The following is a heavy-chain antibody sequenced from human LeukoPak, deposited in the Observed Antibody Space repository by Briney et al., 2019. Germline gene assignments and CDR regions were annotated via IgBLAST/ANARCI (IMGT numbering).Heavy chain of an antibody. CDR3: AKDRGALVPITIDY. D-gene: IGHD1-14*01. CDR1: GFTFSTYS. Sequence: GGSLRLSCAASGFTFSTYSMNWVRQTPGKGLEWVSSISSSSSYIYYADSMKGRFSISRDNAKSSLYLQMNSLRAEDTAVYYCAKDRGALVPITIDYWGQGTLVTVSS. V-gene: IGHV3-21*01. CDR2: ISSSSSYI. J-gene: IGHJ4*02.